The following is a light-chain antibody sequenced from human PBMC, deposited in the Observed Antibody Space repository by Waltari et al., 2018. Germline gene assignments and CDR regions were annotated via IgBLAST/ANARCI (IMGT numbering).Light chain of an antibody. CDR1: QGISTF. CDR3: QQLNDYPRT. Sequence: DIQLTQSTSFLSASVGDRVTITCRASQGISTFLAWYQQGPGKAPKLLIYGASTLQIGVPSRFSGSGSGREFTLTISSLQPEDFATYYCQQLNDYPRTFGQGTKVDIK. J-gene: IGKJ1*01. CDR2: GAS. V-gene: IGKV1-9*01.